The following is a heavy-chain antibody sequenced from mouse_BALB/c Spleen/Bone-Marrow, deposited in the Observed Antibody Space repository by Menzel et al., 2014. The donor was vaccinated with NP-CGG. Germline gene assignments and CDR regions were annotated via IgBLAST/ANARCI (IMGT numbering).Heavy chain of an antibody. V-gene: IGHV1-7*01. Sequence: LQESGAELAKPGASVKMSCEASGYTFTSYWMHWVKQRPGQGLEWIGYINPSTGYTEYNQKFKDKDTLTADKSSSTAYIQLSSLTSENSAVYYCAREGYDPWFAYWGQGTLVTVSA. D-gene: IGHD2-14*01. CDR2: INPSTGYT. CDR3: AREGYDPWFAY. CDR1: GYTFTSYW. J-gene: IGHJ3*01.